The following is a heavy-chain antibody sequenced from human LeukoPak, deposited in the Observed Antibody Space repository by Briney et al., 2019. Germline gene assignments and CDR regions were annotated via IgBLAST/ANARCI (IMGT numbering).Heavy chain of an antibody. V-gene: IGHV3-15*01. D-gene: IGHD5-12*01. CDR2: IKSKTDGGTT. Sequence: GGSLRLSCAASGFTFSNAWMSWVRQAPGKGLEWVGRIKSKTDGGTTDYAAPVKGRFTISRDDSKNTLYLQMNSLKTEDTAVYYCTTADDSGYDLVDYWGQGTLVTVSS. J-gene: IGHJ4*02. CDR3: TTADDSGYDLVDY. CDR1: GFTFSNAW.